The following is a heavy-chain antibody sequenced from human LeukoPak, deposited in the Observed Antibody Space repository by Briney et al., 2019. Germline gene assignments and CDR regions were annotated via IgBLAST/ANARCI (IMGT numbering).Heavy chain of an antibody. J-gene: IGHJ2*01. Sequence: SQTLSLTCTVSGGSISSGDYYWSWIRQPPGKGLEWIGYIYYSGSTYYNPSLKSRVTISVDRSKNQFSLKLSSVTAADTAVYYCARLGYCTSTSCAYWYFDVWGRGTLVTVSS. D-gene: IGHD2-2*03. CDR2: IYYSGST. CDR3: ARLGYCTSTSCAYWYFDV. V-gene: IGHV4-30-4*08. CDR1: GGSISSGDYY.